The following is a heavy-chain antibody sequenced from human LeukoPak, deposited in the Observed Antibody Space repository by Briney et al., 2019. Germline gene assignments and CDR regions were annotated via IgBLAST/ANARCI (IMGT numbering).Heavy chain of an antibody. Sequence: GGSLRLSCAASGFTFSSYAMSWVRQAPGKGLEWVSAISGSGGSTYYADSVKGRFTISRDNSKNTLYLQMNSLRAEDTAVYYCARDQDYSYSRTFDYWGQGTLVTVSS. J-gene: IGHJ4*02. CDR3: ARDQDYSYSRTFDY. V-gene: IGHV3-23*01. CDR2: ISGSGGST. D-gene: IGHD2-15*01. CDR1: GFTFSSYA.